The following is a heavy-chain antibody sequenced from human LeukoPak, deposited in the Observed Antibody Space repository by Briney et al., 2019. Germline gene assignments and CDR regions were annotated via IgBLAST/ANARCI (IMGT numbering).Heavy chain of an antibody. CDR1: GGSFSGYY. CDR2: INHSGST. J-gene: IGHJ5*02. D-gene: IGHD6-13*01. Sequence: PSETLSLTCAVYGGSFSGYYWSWIRQPPGKGLEWIGEINHSGSTNYNPSLKSRVTISVDTSKNQFSLKLSSVTAADTAVYYCARLTYSSSRYITATDWFDPWGQGTLVTVSS. V-gene: IGHV4-34*01. CDR3: ARLTYSSSRYITATDWFDP.